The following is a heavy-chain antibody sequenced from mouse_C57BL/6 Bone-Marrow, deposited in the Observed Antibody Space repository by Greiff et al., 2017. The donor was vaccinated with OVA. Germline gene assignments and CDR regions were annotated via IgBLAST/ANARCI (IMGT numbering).Heavy chain of an antibody. CDR3: SGFAY. CDR1: GYAFSSSW. Sequence: VQLQQSGPELVKPGASVKISCKASGYAFSSSWMNWVKQRPGKGLEWIGRIYPGDGDTNYNGKFTGKATLSADKSSITGYMQLSSLISEDSAVYVCSGFAYWGQGTLVTVSA. V-gene: IGHV1-82*01. CDR2: IYPGDGDT. J-gene: IGHJ3*01.